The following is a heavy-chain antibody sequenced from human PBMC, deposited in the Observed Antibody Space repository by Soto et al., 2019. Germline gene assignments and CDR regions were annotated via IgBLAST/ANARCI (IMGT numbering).Heavy chain of an antibody. J-gene: IGHJ5*02. D-gene: IGHD6-13*01. CDR3: ARDLKYPGIAAAGTDNCFDP. CDR2: ISAYNGNT. CDR1: GYTFTSYG. V-gene: IGHV1-18*01. Sequence: ASVKVSCKASGYTFTSYGISWVRQAPGQGLEWMGWISAYNGNTNYAQKLQGRVTMTTDTSTSTAYMELRSLRSDDTAVYYCARDLKYPGIAAAGTDNCFDPWGQGILVTVSS.